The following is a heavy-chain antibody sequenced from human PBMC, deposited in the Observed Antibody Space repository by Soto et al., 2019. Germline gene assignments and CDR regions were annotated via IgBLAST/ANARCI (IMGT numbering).Heavy chain of an antibody. V-gene: IGHV3-15*01. Sequence: VGSLRLSCAASGFTFSNAWMSWVRQAPGKGLEWVGRIKSKTDGGTTDYAAPVKGRFTISRDDSKNTLYLQMNSLKTEDTAVYYCTTVAVTTSRQFEGQFDYWGQGTLVTVSS. J-gene: IGHJ4*02. CDR1: GFTFSNAW. CDR2: IKSKTDGGTT. D-gene: IGHD4-17*01. CDR3: TTVAVTTSRQFEGQFDY.